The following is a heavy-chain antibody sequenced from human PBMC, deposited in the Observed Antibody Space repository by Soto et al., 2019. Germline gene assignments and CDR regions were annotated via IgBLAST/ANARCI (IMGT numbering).Heavy chain of an antibody. V-gene: IGHV4-39*01. CDR3: ARQSKGATDY. J-gene: IGHJ4*02. Sequence: LDTVSLTCTVCGGSISSSRYYWGCKRQPPGKGLEWIGSIYYSGSTYYNPSLKSRVTISVDTSKNQLSLKLSSVTAADTDVDYGARQSKGATDYRRQGTLVTVSS. D-gene: IGHD1-26*01. CDR2: IYYSGST. CDR1: GGSISSSRYY.